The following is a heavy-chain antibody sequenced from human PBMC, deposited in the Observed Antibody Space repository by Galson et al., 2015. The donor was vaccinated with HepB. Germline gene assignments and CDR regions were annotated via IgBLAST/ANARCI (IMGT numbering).Heavy chain of an antibody. Sequence: QSGAEVKKPGESLRISCKGSGYSFTSYWISWVRQMPGKGLEWMGKIDPSDSYTNYSPSFQGHVTSSADKSISTAYLQWSSLKASDTAMYYCARVQVSMVRGVITQYYFDYWGQGTLVTVSS. CDR1: GYSFTSYW. J-gene: IGHJ4*02. D-gene: IGHD3-10*01. CDR3: ARVQVSMVRGVITQYYFDY. V-gene: IGHV5-10-1*01. CDR2: IDPSDSYT.